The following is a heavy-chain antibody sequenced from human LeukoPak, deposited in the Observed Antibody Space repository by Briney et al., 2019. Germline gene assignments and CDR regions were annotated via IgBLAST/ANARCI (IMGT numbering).Heavy chain of an antibody. CDR3: ARRQHGPRYFDY. Sequence: SQTLSLTCAISGDSVSTNSAAWNWMRQSPSRGLEWLGRTYYLSKWYNEYATSVKSRITINPDTSRNHFSLQLNSVSPEDTAVYYCARRQHGPRYFDYWGQGTLVSVSS. CDR2: TYYLSKWYN. V-gene: IGHV6-1*01. D-gene: IGHD5-24*01. CDR1: GDSVSTNSAA. J-gene: IGHJ4*02.